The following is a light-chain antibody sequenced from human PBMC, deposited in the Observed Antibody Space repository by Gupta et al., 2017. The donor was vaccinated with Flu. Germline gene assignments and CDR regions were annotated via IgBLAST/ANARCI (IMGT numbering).Light chain of an antibody. CDR3: AASDATLNGWV. Sequence: QPVLTQPPSAAGTPGERVTISCSGSSSNSGSNTVYWYQQLPGTAPKLLFYSNNQRPSGVPARFSGSTSGTSTSLATSVLQSEDEADYYCAASDATLNGWVFGGGTKLTVL. J-gene: IGLJ3*02. CDR2: SNN. V-gene: IGLV1-44*01. CDR1: SSNSGSNT.